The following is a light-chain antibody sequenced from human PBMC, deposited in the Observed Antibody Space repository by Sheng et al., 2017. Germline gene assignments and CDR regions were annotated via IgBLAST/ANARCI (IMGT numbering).Light chain of an antibody. CDR2: GAS. J-gene: IGKJ4*01. CDR3: QQRSNWPPSLT. CDR1: QSVDVY. V-gene: IGKV3-15*01. Sequence: ELVLTQSPGTLSLSPGERATLSCRASQSVDVYLAWYQQKPGQAPRLLIYGASTRATGIPARFSGSGSGTEFTLTISSLQSEDFALYYCQQRSNWPPSLTFGGGPSWRSN.